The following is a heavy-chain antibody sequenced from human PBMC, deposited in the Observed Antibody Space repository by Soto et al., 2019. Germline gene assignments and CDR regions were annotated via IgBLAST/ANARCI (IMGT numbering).Heavy chain of an antibody. CDR3: AKVRGGDYYYGMDV. V-gene: IGHV3-23*01. CDR1: GFTFSSSA. Sequence: EVQLLESGGGLVQPGGSLRLSCAASGFTFSSSAMSWVRQAPGKGLEWVSAISGSGGSTYYADSVKGRFTISRDNSKNTLYLQMNSLRAEDTAVYYCAKVRGGDYYYGMDVWGQGTTVTVSS. CDR2: ISGSGGST. D-gene: IGHD2-15*01. J-gene: IGHJ6*02.